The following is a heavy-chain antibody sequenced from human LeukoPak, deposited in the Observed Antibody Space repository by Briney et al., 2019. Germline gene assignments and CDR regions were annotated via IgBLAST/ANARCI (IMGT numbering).Heavy chain of an antibody. V-gene: IGHV3-30*04. J-gene: IGHJ4*02. CDR2: ISYDGSNK. CDR3: AKDSSSFDY. CDR1: GFTFSTYA. D-gene: IGHD6-13*01. Sequence: GRSLRLSCAASGFTFSTYAMHWVRQAPGEGLEWVAVISYDGSNKYYADSVKGRFTISRDNSKNTLSLQMNSLRAEDTAVYYCAKDSSSFDYWGQGTLVTVSS.